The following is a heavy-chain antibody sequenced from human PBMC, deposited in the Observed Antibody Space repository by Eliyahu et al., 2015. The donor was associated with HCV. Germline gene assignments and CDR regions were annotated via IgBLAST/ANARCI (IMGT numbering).Heavy chain of an antibody. D-gene: IGHD2-2*01. CDR2: ISDGSGGSA. J-gene: IGHJ4*02. V-gene: IGHV3-23*04. Sequence: EVQLVESGGGLVQPGGSLRLSCAASGFTFNNYAMSWVRQAPGKGLEGGSSISDGSGGSAYYAGSVKGRFTISRDNSKSTLYLQMNSLRAEDTAVYYCAKIFVHNTSWYYFDHWGQGTLVTASS. CDR1: GFTFNNYA. CDR3: AKIFVHNTSWYYFDH.